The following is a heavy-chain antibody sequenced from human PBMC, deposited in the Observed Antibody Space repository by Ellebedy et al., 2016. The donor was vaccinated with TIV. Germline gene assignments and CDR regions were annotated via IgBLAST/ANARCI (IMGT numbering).Heavy chain of an antibody. CDR1: GGSFSGYF. J-gene: IGHJ6*02. Sequence: GSLRLXCAVYGGSFSGYFWTWIRQPPGKGLEWIGEINESGSTNYNPSLKSRVTISVDTSKNQISLRLTSVTTADTAVYYCARAWGYGDYGMDVWGQGTAVTVSS. D-gene: IGHD4-17*01. CDR2: INESGST. V-gene: IGHV4-34*01. CDR3: ARAWGYGDYGMDV.